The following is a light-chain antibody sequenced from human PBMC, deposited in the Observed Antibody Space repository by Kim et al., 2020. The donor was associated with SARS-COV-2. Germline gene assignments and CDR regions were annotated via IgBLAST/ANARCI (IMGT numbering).Light chain of an antibody. CDR2: RNN. V-gene: IGLV1-47*01. Sequence: ELTQPPSASGTPGQRVTISCSGSSSNIGSNYVYWYQQLPGTAPKLLIYRNNQRPSGVPDRFSGSKSGTSASLAISWLRSEDEADYYCAAWDDSLIVVF. CDR3: AAWDDSLIVV. J-gene: IGLJ2*01. CDR1: SSNIGSNY.